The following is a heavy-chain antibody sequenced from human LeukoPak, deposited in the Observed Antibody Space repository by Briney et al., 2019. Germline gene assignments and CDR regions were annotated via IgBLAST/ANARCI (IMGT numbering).Heavy chain of an antibody. V-gene: IGHV1-69*06. Sequence: SVKVSCKASGGTFSSYAISWVRQAPGQGLELMGGIIPIFGTANYAQKFQGRVTITADKSTRTAYMELSSLRSEDTAVYYCARAGYCSSTSCLSLWGQGTLVTVSS. D-gene: IGHD2-2*01. CDR3: ARAGYCSSTSCLSL. CDR2: IIPIFGTA. CDR1: GGTFSSYA. J-gene: IGHJ4*02.